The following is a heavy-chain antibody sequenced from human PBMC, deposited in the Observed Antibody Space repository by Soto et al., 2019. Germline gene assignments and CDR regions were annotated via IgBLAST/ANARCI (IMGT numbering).Heavy chain of an antibody. CDR1: GFSFSSYV. J-gene: IGHJ4*02. CDR3: AKDPRYDSSGYSLNYFDY. Sequence: GGSLRLSCAASGFSFSSYVMSWVRQAPGKGLEWVSAISGSGYTTYYGESVKGRFTISRDNSKNTLYLQMNSLRAEDTAVYYCAKDPRYDSSGYSLNYFDYWGQGTLVTVSS. CDR2: ISGSGYTT. D-gene: IGHD3-22*01. V-gene: IGHV3-23*01.